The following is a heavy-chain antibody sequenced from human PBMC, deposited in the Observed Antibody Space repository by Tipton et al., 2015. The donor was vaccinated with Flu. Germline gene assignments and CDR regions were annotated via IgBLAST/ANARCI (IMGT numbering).Heavy chain of an antibody. Sequence: SLRLSCAASDFPFSTYTMNWVRLAPGKGLEWVSSISSRGSLIYYADSVKGRFTISRDNAKNSLFLQMNSLRAEDAAVYYCTRGRYFDSEPYYYYYGMDVWGQGTTVTVSS. V-gene: IGHV3-21*01. CDR1: DFPFSTYT. J-gene: IGHJ6*02. CDR2: ISSRGSLI. D-gene: IGHD3-9*01. CDR3: TRGRYFDSEPYYYYYGMDV.